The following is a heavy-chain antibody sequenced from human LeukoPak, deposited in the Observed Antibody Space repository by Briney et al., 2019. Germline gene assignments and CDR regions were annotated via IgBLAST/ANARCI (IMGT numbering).Heavy chain of an antibody. CDR1: GGSISSYY. CDR2: IYYSGST. V-gene: IGHV4-39*07. D-gene: IGHD3-3*01. CDR3: ASFITTYDLKIDY. Sequence: SETLSLTCTVSGGSISSYYWGWIRQPPGKGLEWIGNIYYSGSTYYNASLKSRVTISVDTSKNHFSLKLSSVTAADTAVYYCASFITTYDLKIDYWGQGTLVTVSS. J-gene: IGHJ4*02.